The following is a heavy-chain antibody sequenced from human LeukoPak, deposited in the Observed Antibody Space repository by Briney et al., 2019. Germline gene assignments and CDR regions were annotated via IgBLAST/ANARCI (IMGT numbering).Heavy chain of an antibody. CDR2: INHSGST. D-gene: IGHD6-13*01. CDR3: ARGPVQTAGGLDF. Sequence: SETLSLTCAVYGGPFCGFYWTWIPQPPGKGLEWIGEINHSGSTNYDPSLESRLTISVDTSKNQFSLKLSSVTAADAAVYYCARGPVQTAGGLDFWGQGTLVTVSS. J-gene: IGHJ4*02. V-gene: IGHV4-34*01. CDR1: GGPFCGFY.